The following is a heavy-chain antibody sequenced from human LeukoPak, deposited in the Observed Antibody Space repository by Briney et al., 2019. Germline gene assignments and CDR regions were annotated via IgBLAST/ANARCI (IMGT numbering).Heavy chain of an antibody. V-gene: IGHV4-4*07. CDR1: GGSISSYY. Sequence: SETLSLTCTVSGGSISSYYWSWVRQPAGKGLEWIGRIYTSGSTNYNPSLKSRVTMSVDTSKNQFSLKLNPVIAADTAVYYCVRVIVRVTYFSYSGQGTLVTVSS. J-gene: IGHJ4*02. D-gene: IGHD2/OR15-2a*01. CDR2: IYTSGST. CDR3: VRVIVRVTYFSY.